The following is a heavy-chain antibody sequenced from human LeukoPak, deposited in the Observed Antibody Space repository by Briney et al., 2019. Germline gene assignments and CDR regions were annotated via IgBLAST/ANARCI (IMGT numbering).Heavy chain of an antibody. V-gene: IGHV1-69*04. CDR1: GGTFSSYA. Sequence: GASVKVSCKASGGTFSSYAISWVRQAPGQGLEWMGRIIPILGIANYAQKFQGGVTITADKSTSTAYMELSSLRSEDTAVYYCARDVYYDSSGYYPHGMDVWGQGTTVTVSS. J-gene: IGHJ6*02. CDR3: ARDVYYDSSGYYPHGMDV. D-gene: IGHD3-22*01. CDR2: IIPILGIA.